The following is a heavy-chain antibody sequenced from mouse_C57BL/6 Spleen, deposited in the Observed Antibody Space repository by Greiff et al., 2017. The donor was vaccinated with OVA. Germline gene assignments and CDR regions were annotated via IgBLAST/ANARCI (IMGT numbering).Heavy chain of an antibody. CDR3: ARHGNYVVDYYAMDY. D-gene: IGHD2-1*01. Sequence: VQLQQSGPELVKPGASVKLSCKASGYTFTSYDINWVKQRPGQGLEWIGWIYPRAGSTKYNEKFKGKATLTVDTSSSTAYMELHSLTSEDSAVYFCARHGNYVVDYYAMDYWGQGTSVTVSS. CDR1: GYTFTSYD. CDR2: IYPRAGST. V-gene: IGHV1-85*01. J-gene: IGHJ4*01.